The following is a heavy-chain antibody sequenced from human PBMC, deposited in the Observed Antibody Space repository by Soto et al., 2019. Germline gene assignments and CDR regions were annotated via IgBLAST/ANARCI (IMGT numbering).Heavy chain of an antibody. CDR1: GYTFTNYD. V-gene: IGHV1-8*01. D-gene: IGHD3-16*01. J-gene: IGHJ3*02. Sequence: GASVKVSGKDSGYTFTNYDIECVRQAAGQGLEWLGWMKPNSGKTGYTQTFQGRVTMTRDTSINTAYMELSGLRFEDTAVYYCARYIWAGGFDIWGHGTMVTVSS. CDR3: ARYIWAGGFDI. CDR2: MKPNSGKT.